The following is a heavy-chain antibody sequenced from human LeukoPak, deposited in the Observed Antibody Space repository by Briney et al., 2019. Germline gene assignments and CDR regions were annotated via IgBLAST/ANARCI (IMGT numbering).Heavy chain of an antibody. CDR3: ARGAGATGDY. J-gene: IGHJ4*02. V-gene: IGHV4-34*01. CDR1: GGSFSGYY. D-gene: IGHD1-26*01. Sequence: SETLSLTCAVYGGSFSGYYWSWIRQPPGKGLEWIGEINHSGSTNYNPSLKSRVTISVDTSKNQFSLKLSSVTAADTAVYYCARGAGATGDYRGQGTLVTVSS. CDR2: INHSGST.